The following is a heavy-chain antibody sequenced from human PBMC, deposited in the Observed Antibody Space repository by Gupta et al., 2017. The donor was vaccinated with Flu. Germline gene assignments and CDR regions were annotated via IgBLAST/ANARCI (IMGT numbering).Heavy chain of an antibody. D-gene: IGHD6-13*01. CDR2: INHSGST. J-gene: IGHJ4*02. CDR1: GGSFSGYY. V-gene: IGHV4-34*01. CDR3: ARRNTGAAAGTFDY. Sequence: QVQLQQWGAGLLKPSETLSLTCAVYGGSFSGYYWSWIRQPPGKGLEWIGEINHSGSTNYNPSLKSRVTISVDTSKNQFSLKLSSVTAADTAVYYCARRNTGAAAGTFDYWGQGTLVTVSS.